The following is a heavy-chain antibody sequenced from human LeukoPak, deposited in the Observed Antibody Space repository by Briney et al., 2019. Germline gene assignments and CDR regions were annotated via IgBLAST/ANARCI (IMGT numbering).Heavy chain of an antibody. CDR1: GGSISNYY. V-gene: IGHV4-59*01. CDR2: IYSSWNT. Sequence: SETLSLTCTVSGGSISNYYWSWIRQTPVKGLEWIGYIYSSWNTKYNPSLQRRLTISVDTSKNQFSLRLSSVTAADTALYYCARVGYTSGWTETYFDLWGQGMLVTVSS. D-gene: IGHD6-19*01. CDR3: ARVGYTSGWTETYFDL. J-gene: IGHJ4*02.